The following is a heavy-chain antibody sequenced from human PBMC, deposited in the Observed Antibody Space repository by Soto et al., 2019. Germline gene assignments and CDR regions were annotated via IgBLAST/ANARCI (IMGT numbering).Heavy chain of an antibody. CDR3: ARESAGSHKNNWFDP. CDR1: GASITSYY. V-gene: IGHV4-59*01. J-gene: IGHJ5*02. CDR2: IHYSGST. Sequence: SETLSLTCTVSGASITSYYWSWVRQPPGQGLEWIGFIHYSGSTKYNPSLKSRVTISVDPSQNQLSLKLSSVTAADTAVYYCARESAGSHKNNWFDPWGQGTLVTVSS.